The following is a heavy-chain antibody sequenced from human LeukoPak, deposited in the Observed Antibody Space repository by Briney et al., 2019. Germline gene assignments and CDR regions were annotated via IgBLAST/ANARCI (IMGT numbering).Heavy chain of an antibody. CDR3: ARDLNYYYDSSGYYQDNWFDP. CDR1: GFTVSSNY. D-gene: IGHD3-22*01. Sequence: GGSLRLSCAASGFTVSSNYMSWVRQAPGKGLEWVSYISSSSSTIYYADSVKGRFTISRDNAKNSLYLQMNSLRAEDTAVYYCARDLNYYYDSSGYYQDNWFDPWGQGTLVTVSS. J-gene: IGHJ5*02. CDR2: ISSSSSTI. V-gene: IGHV3-48*01.